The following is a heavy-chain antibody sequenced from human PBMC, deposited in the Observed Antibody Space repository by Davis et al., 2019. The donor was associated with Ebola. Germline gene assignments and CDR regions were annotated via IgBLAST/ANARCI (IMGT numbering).Heavy chain of an antibody. CDR2: INTNTGNP. Sequence: ASVKVSCKASGYTFTSYAMNWVRQAPGQGLEWMGRINTNTGNPTYAQGFTGRFVFSLDTSVSTAYLQISSLKAEDTAVYYCAREWGSSSWYGTVYYYGMDVWGQGTTVTVSS. D-gene: IGHD6-13*01. J-gene: IGHJ6*02. V-gene: IGHV7-4-1*02. CDR1: GYTFTSYA. CDR3: AREWGSSSWYGTVYYYGMDV.